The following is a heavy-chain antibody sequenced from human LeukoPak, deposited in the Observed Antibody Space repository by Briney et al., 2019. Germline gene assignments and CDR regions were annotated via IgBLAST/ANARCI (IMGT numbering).Heavy chain of an antibody. CDR3: ARIGYSSSSFDY. V-gene: IGHV3-7*01. D-gene: IGHD6-6*01. CDR1: GFTFSSYA. J-gene: IGHJ4*02. CDR2: IKQDGSVK. Sequence: GGSLRLSCAASGFTFSSYAMHWVRQAPGRGLEWVANIKQDGSVKYYVDSVKGRFTISRDNAKNSQYLQMNSLRAEDTAFYYCARIGYSSSSFDYWGQGALVTVSS.